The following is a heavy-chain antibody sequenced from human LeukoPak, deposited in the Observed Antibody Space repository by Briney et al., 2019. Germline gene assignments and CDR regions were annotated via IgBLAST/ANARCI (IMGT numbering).Heavy chain of an antibody. V-gene: IGHV3-11*04. CDR3: VRDGGVSGYDLLDY. D-gene: IGHD5-12*01. J-gene: IGHJ4*02. CDR2: ISSSGSTI. Sequence: GWSLRLSCAASGFTFSDYYMSWIRQAPGKGLEWVSYISSSGSTIYYADSVRGRFTISRDNAKNSVFLQMNSLRAEDTAVYYCVRDGGVSGYDLLDYWGQGTLVTVSS. CDR1: GFTFSDYY.